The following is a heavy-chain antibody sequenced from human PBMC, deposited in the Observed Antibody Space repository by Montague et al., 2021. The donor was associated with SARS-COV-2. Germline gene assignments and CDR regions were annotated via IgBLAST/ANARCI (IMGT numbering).Heavy chain of an antibody. CDR1: GFSLNTSGMC. V-gene: IGHV2-70*11. Sequence: PALVKPTQTLTLTCTFSGFSLNTSGMCVSWIRQPPGKALEWLARIDWDDDKYYSTSLKTRLTISKDTSKNQVVLTMTNMDPVDTATYYCARILVAAAGSPFDPWGKGNRVTVYS. CDR3: ARILVAAAGSPFDP. CDR2: IDWDDDK. J-gene: IGHJ5*02. D-gene: IGHD6-13*01.